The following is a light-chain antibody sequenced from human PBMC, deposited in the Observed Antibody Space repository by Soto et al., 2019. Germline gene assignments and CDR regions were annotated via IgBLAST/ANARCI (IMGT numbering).Light chain of an antibody. CDR1: QSISRY. CDR2: DAS. J-gene: IGKJ5*01. Sequence: DVQMSQYPSSLSASVGDRVTVTCRAGQSISRYLNWYQQRPGKAPKLLIYDASNLETGVPSRFSGSGSGTDFTFTISSLQPEDIATHYCQQYDNLLPITFGQGTRLEIK. CDR3: QQYDNLLPIT. V-gene: IGKV1-33*01.